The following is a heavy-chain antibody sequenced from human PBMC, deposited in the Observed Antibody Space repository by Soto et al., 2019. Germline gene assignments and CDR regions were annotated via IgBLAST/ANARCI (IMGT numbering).Heavy chain of an antibody. J-gene: IGHJ6*02. Sequence: PGESLKISCKGSGYSFTSYWIGWVRQMPGKGLEWMGIIYTGDSDTRYSPSFQGQVTISADKSISTAYLQWSSLKASDTAMYYCARRGYCSSTSCYYYGMDVWGQGTTVTVSS. CDR2: IYTGDSDT. D-gene: IGHD2-2*01. CDR3: ARRGYCSSTSCYYYGMDV. V-gene: IGHV5-51*01. CDR1: GYSFTSYW.